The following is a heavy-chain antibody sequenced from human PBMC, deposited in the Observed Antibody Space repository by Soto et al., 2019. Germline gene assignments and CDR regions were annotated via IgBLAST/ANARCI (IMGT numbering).Heavy chain of an antibody. CDR1: GDSISAHY. CDR3: ARPHHPYWYIDL. J-gene: IGHJ2*01. V-gene: IGHV4-59*11. Sequence: QVQLQESGPGLVKPSETLSLTCAVSGDSISAHYWTWIRQSPGKALEWIGFFYYPGSTDYNASLQSRVTMSVDSYKNQWALILSSVTAADTAVYYCARPHHPYWYIDLCVRGTLVTVSA. CDR2: FYYPGST.